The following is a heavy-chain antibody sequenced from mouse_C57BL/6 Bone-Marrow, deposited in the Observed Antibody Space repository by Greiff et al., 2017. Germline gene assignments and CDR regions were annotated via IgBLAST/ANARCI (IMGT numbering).Heavy chain of an antibody. CDR2: INPGRGGT. D-gene: IGHD2-3*01. CDR1: GYAFTNYL. Sequence: VKLQESGAELVRPGTSVKVSCKASGYAFTNYLIEWVKQRPGQGLEWIGVINPGRGGTNYNEKFKGKATLTADKSSSTAYMQLSSLTSEDSAVYFCARDDGYYVWYFDVWGTGTTVTVSS. CDR3: ARDDGYYVWYFDV. J-gene: IGHJ1*03. V-gene: IGHV1-54*01.